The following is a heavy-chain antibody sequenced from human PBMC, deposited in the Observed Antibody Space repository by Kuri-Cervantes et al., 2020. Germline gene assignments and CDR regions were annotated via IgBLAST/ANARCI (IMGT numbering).Heavy chain of an antibody. CDR1: GFTFSSYG. V-gene: IGHV3-33*01. Sequence: GGSLRPSCAASGFTFSSYGMHWVRQAPGKGLEWVAVIWYDGGNKYYADSMKGRFTISRDNSKNTLYLQMNSLRAEDTAVYYCARSEIAVAPTDYYGMDVWGQGTTVTVSS. CDR3: ARSEIAVAPTDYYGMDV. J-gene: IGHJ6*02. CDR2: IWYDGGNK. D-gene: IGHD6-19*01.